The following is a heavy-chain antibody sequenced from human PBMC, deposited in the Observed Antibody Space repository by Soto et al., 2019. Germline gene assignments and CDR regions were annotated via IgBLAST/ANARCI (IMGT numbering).Heavy chain of an antibody. D-gene: IGHD6-13*01. CDR1: GFTFDDYA. J-gene: IGHJ6*02. V-gene: IGHV3-9*01. Sequence: PGGSLRLSCAASGFTFDDYAMHWVRQAPGKGLEWVSGISWNSGSIGYADSVKGRFTISRDNAKNSLYLQMNSLRAEDTALYYCAKDTESSSWYYYYAMDVWGQGTTVTVSS. CDR2: ISWNSGSI. CDR3: AKDTESSSWYYYYAMDV.